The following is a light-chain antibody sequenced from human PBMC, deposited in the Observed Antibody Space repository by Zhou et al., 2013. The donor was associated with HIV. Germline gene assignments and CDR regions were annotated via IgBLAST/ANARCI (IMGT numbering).Light chain of an antibody. CDR3: QQYKGYPVT. Sequence: VIWMTQSPSLLSASTGDRVTISCRMSQGISSYLAWYQQKPGEVPKLLIYAASTLQSGVPSRFTGSGSGTEFTLSINSLQPDDIGAYYCQQYKGYPVTFGGGTKVEI. CDR2: AAS. V-gene: IGKV1D-8*03. J-gene: IGKJ4*01. CDR1: QGISSY.